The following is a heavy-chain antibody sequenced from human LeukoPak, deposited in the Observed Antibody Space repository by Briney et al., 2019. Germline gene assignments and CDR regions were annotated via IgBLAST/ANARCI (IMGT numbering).Heavy chain of an antibody. Sequence: GAPGKGSFKVFGYTPTELFIHWGRQGPGKGLGGMGGFDPEDGETIYAQKFQGRVTMTEDTSTDTAYMELSSLRSEDTAVYYCAGRYFDFADYWGQGTLVTVSS. CDR3: AGRYFDFADY. J-gene: IGHJ4*02. CDR1: GYTPTELF. D-gene: IGHD3-9*01. CDR2: FDPEDGET. V-gene: IGHV1-24*01.